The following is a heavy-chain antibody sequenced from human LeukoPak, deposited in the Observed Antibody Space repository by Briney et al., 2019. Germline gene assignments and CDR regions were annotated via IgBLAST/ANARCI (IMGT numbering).Heavy chain of an antibody. Sequence: PGGSLRLSCAASGFSFRSCWMSWVRQAPGKGLEWVANIKEDGSEKYYVDSVKGRFTISRDNAENALYLQMNSLRAEDTAVYYCARVAGPHYFDYWGQGTLVTVSS. CDR3: ARVAGPHYFDY. V-gene: IGHV3-7*01. J-gene: IGHJ4*02. D-gene: IGHD2-21*01. CDR2: IKEDGSEK. CDR1: GFSFRSCW.